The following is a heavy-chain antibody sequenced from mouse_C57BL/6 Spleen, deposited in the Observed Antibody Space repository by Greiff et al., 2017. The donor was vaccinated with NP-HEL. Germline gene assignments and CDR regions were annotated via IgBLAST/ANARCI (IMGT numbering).Heavy chain of an antibody. V-gene: IGHV1-52*01. CDR2: IDPSDSET. J-gene: IGHJ3*01. Sequence: QVQLQQSGAELVRPGSSVKLSCKASGYTFTSYWMHWVKQRPIQGLEWIGNIDPSDSETHYNQKFKDKATLTVDKSSSTAYMQLSSLTSEDSAVYYCARFDYDTAYWGQGTLVTVSA. D-gene: IGHD2-4*01. CDR3: ARFDYDTAY. CDR1: GYTFTSYW.